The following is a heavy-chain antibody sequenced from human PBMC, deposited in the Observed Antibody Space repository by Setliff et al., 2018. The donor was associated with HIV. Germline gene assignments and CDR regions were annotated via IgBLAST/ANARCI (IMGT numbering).Heavy chain of an antibody. V-gene: IGHV4-34*01. J-gene: IGHJ6*02. CDR1: GGPFSDHY. D-gene: IGHD5-12*01. CDR3: AKGRRGYDSRLFYYHHGMDV. Sequence: SSETLSLTCAVHGGPFSDHYWNWIRQPPGKGLEWIAEIHHTGYMNYNPSLKSRVTISVDTSRNEFFLNMGSVTAADTAVYYCAKGRRGYDSRLFYYHHGMDVWGQGTTVTVSS. CDR2: IHHTGYM.